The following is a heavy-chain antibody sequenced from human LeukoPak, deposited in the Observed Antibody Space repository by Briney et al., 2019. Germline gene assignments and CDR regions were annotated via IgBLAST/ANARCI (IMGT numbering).Heavy chain of an antibody. CDR3: ARVGGRRGYFDY. CDR1: GGSFSGYY. V-gene: IGHV4-34*01. J-gene: IGHJ4*02. Sequence: SETLSLTCAVYGGSFSGYYWSWIRQPPGKGLEWIGEINHSGSTNYNPSLKSRVTISVDTSKNQFSLKLSSVTAADTAVYYCARVGGRRGYFDYWGQGTLVTVSS. D-gene: IGHD3-16*01. CDR2: INHSGST.